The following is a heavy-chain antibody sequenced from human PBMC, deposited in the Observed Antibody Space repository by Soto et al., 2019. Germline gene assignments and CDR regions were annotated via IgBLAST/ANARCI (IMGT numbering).Heavy chain of an antibody. D-gene: IGHD6-6*01. CDR3: ARGGQAPNYSSSSSAYYYYGMDV. V-gene: IGHV1-69*06. Sequence: WASVKVSCKASGGTFSSYAISWVRQAPGQGLEWMGGVIPIFGTANYAQKFQGRVTITADKSTSTAYMELSSLRSEDTAVYYCARGGQAPNYSSSSSAYYYYGMDVWGQGTTVTVSS. J-gene: IGHJ6*02. CDR1: GGTFSSYA. CDR2: VIPIFGTA.